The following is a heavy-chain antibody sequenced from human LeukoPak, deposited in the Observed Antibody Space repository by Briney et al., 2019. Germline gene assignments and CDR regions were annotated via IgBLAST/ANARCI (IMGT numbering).Heavy chain of an antibody. V-gene: IGHV4-30-4*08. CDR3: ARCEKWGLAAVGGVRRGMDV. CDR1: GGSISSSSYY. Sequence: SETLSLTCTVSGGSISSSSYYWGWIRQPPGKGLEWIGYIYYSGSTYYNPSLKSRVTISVDTSKNQFSLKLSSVTATDTAVYYCARCEKWGLAAVGGVRRGMDVWGQGTTVTVSS. J-gene: IGHJ6*02. D-gene: IGHD6-13*01. CDR2: IYYSGST.